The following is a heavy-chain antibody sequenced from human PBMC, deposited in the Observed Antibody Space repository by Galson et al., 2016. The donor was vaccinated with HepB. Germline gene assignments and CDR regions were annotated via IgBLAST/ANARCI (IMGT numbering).Heavy chain of an antibody. D-gene: IGHD4-11*01. CDR3: ARDLRGPSVYFDN. V-gene: IGHV3-48*03. Sequence: SLRLSCAASGFTFDSYEMNWVRQAPGKGLEWVAYISGSGGAIFYAGSVEGRFTISRDNAKSSLYLQMNSLRAEDTAVDYCARDLRGPSVYFDNWGQGTLVTVSS. CDR2: ISGSGGAI. CDR1: GFTFDSYE. J-gene: IGHJ4*02.